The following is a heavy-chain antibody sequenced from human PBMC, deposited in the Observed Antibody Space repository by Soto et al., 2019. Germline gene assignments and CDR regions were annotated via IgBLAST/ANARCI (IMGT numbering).Heavy chain of an antibody. J-gene: IGHJ3*02. D-gene: IGHD2-2*01. CDR3: ARDDGLSSTNVKAFDI. CDR1: GFTFSRYY. Sequence: GGSLRLSCAASGFTFSRYYMNWVRQAPGRGLEWVSSISTTSTYTHYADSLKGRFTISRDNAKKLLYLQMDSLRAEDTAVYYCARDDGLSSTNVKAFDIWGQGTKVTVSS. V-gene: IGHV3-21*01. CDR2: ISTTSTYT.